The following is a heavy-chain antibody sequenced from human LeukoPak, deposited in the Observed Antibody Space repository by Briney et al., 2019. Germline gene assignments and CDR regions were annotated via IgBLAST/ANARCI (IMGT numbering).Heavy chain of an antibody. CDR2: TYYRSKWYN. CDR1: GDSVSSNTAA. D-gene: IGHD1-26*01. Sequence: SQTLSLTCAISGDSVSSNTAAWNWIRQSPSRGLEWLGRTYYRSKWYNDYAVSVKSRITINPDTSKNQFSLQLNSVTPEDTAVYYCARLPYYSGSYPIRYYFDYWGQGTLVTVSS. J-gene: IGHJ4*02. CDR3: ARLPYYSGSYPIRYYFDY. V-gene: IGHV6-1*01.